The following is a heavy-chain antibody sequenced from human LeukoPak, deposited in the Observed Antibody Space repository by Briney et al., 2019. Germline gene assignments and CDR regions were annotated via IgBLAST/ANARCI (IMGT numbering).Heavy chain of an antibody. CDR1: GFTVSRNY. Sequence: GGSLRLSCAASGFTVSRNYMSWARQAPGKGLEWVSVIYSGGSTYYADSVKGRFTISRDNSKNTLYLQMNSLRAEDTAVYYGARTIDDFWSGYYPLDWGQGTLVTVSS. J-gene: IGHJ4*02. V-gene: IGHV3-53*01. CDR2: IYSGGST. D-gene: IGHD3-3*01. CDR3: ARTIDDFWSGYYPLD.